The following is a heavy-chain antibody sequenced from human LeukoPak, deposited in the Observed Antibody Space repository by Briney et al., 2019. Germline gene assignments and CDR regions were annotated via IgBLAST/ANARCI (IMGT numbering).Heavy chain of an antibody. CDR3: AIAFITGTTPGDY. CDR1: GYTFTSYG. CDR2: ISAYNGNT. V-gene: IGHV1-18*01. J-gene: IGHJ4*02. D-gene: IGHD1-7*01. Sequence: ASVKVSCKASGYTFTSYGISWVRQAPGQGLEWMGWISAYNGNTNYAQKLQGRVTITTDTSTSTAYMDLRSLRSDDTAVYYCAIAFITGTTPGDYWGQGTLVTVSS.